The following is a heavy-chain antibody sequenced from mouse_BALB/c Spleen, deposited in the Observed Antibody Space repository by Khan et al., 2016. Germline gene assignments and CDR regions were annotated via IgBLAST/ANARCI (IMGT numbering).Heavy chain of an antibody. D-gene: IGHD1-1*01. CDR2: ISHSGST. Sequence: EGQLQEPGPSLVKLSQTLSLTCSVTGDSITSGYWNWIRKFPGNKLEYMGYISHSGSTYYNPSLKSRISITRDTSTTQHSLQLNSVTPADTPPYYCARYGGSTYGRGMDYWGQGTSVTVSS. CDR1: GDSITSGY. V-gene: IGHV3-8*02. J-gene: IGHJ4*01. CDR3: ARYGGSTYGRGMDY.